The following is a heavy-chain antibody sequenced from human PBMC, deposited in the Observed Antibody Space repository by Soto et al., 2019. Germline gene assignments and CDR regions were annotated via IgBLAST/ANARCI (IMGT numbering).Heavy chain of an antibody. Sequence: EVQLVESGGGLLKPGESLRLACAASGFTFSDYSMNWVRQAPGKGLEWVSSISTSGGHIYYADSLKGRFTISRDNVRNSLFLQMNSLRADDTAVYYCARSTDYYDSSGFYSDFDYWGQGTLVTVSS. J-gene: IGHJ4*02. CDR1: GFTFSDYS. CDR3: ARSTDYYDSSGFYSDFDY. D-gene: IGHD3-22*01. V-gene: IGHV3-21*01. CDR2: ISTSGGHI.